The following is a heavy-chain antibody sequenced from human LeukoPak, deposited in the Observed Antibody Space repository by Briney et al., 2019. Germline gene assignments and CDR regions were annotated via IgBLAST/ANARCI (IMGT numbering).Heavy chain of an antibody. CDR2: IYYSGST. J-gene: IGHJ4*02. D-gene: IGHD3-16*01. CDR1: GGSISSYY. Sequence: SETLSLTCTVSGGSISSYYWSWIRQPPGKGLEWIGYIYYSGSTNYNPSLKSRVTISIDTSKNQFSLKLSSVTAADTAVYYCARVVGYVWGSYGHYFDYWGQGTLVPSPQ. CDR3: ARVVGYVWGSYGHYFDY. V-gene: IGHV4-59*12.